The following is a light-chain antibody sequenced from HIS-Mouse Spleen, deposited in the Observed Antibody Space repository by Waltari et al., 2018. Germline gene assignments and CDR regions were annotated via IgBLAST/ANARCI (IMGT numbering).Light chain of an antibody. V-gene: IGLV3-9*01. J-gene: IGLJ2*01. CDR3: QVWDSSTAV. CDR1: NIGSNN. Sequence: SYELTQPLSVSVALGQTARITCGGNNIGSNNAHWYQQKPGQAPVLVIYRDSNRPSGIPERFSGSNSGNTATLTISRAQAGDEADYYCQVWDSSTAVFGGGTKLTVL. CDR2: RDS.